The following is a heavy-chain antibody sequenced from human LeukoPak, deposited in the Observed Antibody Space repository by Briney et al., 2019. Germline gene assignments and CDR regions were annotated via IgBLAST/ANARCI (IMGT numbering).Heavy chain of an antibody. CDR3: ARVRIGGGYCSSTSCYFDY. J-gene: IGHJ4*02. D-gene: IGHD2-2*01. V-gene: IGHV4-30-2*01. CDR2: IYHSGST. Sequence: PSETLSLTCAVSGGSISSGGYSWSWIRQPPGKGLEGIGYIYHSGSTYYNPSLKSRVTISVDRSKNQFSLKLSSVTAADTAVYYCARVRIGGGYCSSTSCYFDYWGQGTLVTVSS. CDR1: GGSISSGGYS.